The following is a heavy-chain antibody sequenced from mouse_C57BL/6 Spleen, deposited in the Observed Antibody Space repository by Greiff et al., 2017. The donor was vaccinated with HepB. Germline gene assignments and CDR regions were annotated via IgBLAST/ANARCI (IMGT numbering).Heavy chain of an antibody. CDR1: GYTFTSYW. Sequence: QVQLQQPGAELVMPGASVKLSCKASGYTFTSYWMHWVKQRPGQGLEWIGEIDPSDSYTNYNQKFKGKSTLPVDKSSSTAYMQLSSLTSEDSAVYYCARSGGRLGAMDYWGQGTSVTVSS. V-gene: IGHV1-69*01. CDR3: ARSGGRLGAMDY. D-gene: IGHD3-2*02. J-gene: IGHJ4*01. CDR2: IDPSDSYT.